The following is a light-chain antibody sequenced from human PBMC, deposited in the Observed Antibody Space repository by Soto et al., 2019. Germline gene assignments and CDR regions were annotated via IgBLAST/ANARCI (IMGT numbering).Light chain of an antibody. CDR3: SSYTTSSTQV. J-gene: IGLJ3*02. V-gene: IGLV2-14*01. CDR1: SRDVGYYNY. Sequence: QSALTQPASVSGSPGQSITISCTGTSRDVGYYNYVSWYQHHPGKVPKLMIYEVSNRPSGVSNRFSGSKSGNTASLAISGLRAEDEADYYCSSYTTSSTQVFGGGTKVTVL. CDR2: EVS.